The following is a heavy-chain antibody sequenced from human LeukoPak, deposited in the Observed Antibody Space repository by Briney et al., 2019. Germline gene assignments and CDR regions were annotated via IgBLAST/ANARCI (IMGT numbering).Heavy chain of an antibody. Sequence: GGSLRLSCAASGFTFSSYSMNWVRQAPGKGLEWVSYISSSSSTIYYADSVKGRFTISRDNAKNSLYLQMNSLRAEDTAVYYCARDLAYYDFWSGYYPFDYWGQGTLVTVSS. D-gene: IGHD3-3*01. CDR3: ARDLAYYDFWSGYYPFDY. CDR1: GFTFSSYS. CDR2: ISSSSSTI. J-gene: IGHJ4*02. V-gene: IGHV3-48*04.